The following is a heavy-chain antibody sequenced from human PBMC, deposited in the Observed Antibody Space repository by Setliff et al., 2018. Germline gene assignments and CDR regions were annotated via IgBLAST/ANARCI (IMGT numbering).Heavy chain of an antibody. CDR3: ARDLGYHDY. J-gene: IGHJ4*02. V-gene: IGHV3-74*03. CDR2: ISTDGSSI. Sequence: GGSLRLSCVTSGFTFSTYWMHWVRQAPGQGLVWVARISTDGSSITYADSVKGRFTISRDNAKNSLYLQMNSLRAEDTGVYYCARDLGYHDYWGQGTLVTVSS. D-gene: IGHD3-16*02. CDR1: GFTFSTYW.